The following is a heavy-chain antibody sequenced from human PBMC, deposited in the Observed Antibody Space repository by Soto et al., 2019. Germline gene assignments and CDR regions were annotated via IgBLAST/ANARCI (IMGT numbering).Heavy chain of an antibody. Sequence: GGSLRLSCAASGFTFSNAWMSWVRQAPGKGLEWVGRIKSKTDGGTTDYAAPVKGRFTISRDDSKNTLYLQMNSLKTEDTAVYYCTTVRRQWLATKLVEYFQHWGQGTLVTVSS. V-gene: IGHV3-15*01. CDR1: GFTFSNAW. D-gene: IGHD6-19*01. CDR3: TTVRRQWLATKLVEYFQH. CDR2: IKSKTDGGTT. J-gene: IGHJ1*01.